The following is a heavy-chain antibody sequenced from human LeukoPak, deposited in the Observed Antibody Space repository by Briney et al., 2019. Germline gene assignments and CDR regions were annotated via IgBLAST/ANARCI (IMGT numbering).Heavy chain of an antibody. CDR1: GFTFSTYT. J-gene: IGHJ4*02. V-gene: IGHV3-30*04. Sequence: PGGSLRLSCAASGFTFSTYTMHWVRQDPVKGLEWVAVISYDGNTKYYADSVKGRFTISRDSSKNTLYLQMNSLTAEDTAVYYCVKSSGSHPRYFDYWGQGTLVTVSS. D-gene: IGHD3-10*01. CDR2: ISYDGNTK. CDR3: VKSSGSHPRYFDY.